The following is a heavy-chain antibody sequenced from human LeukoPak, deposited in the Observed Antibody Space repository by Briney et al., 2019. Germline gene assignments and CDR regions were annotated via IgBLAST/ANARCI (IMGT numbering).Heavy chain of an antibody. CDR3: ARAMDDILTGYSDY. CDR1: GFTFSSYS. D-gene: IGHD3-9*01. J-gene: IGHJ4*02. CDR2: INSDGSST. Sequence: PGGSLRLSCAASGFTFSSYSMNWVRQAPGKGLVWVSRINSDGSSTSYADSVKGRSTISRDNAKNTLYLQMNSLRAEDTAVYYCARAMDDILTGYSDYWGQGTLVTVSS. V-gene: IGHV3-74*01.